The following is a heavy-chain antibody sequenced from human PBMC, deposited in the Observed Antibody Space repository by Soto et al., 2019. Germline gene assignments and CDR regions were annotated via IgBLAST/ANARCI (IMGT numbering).Heavy chain of an antibody. CDR3: ARDIWFEKSKCLAY. J-gene: IGHJ4*02. CDR2: IWYDGSKT. V-gene: IGHV3-33*01. CDR1: GFTFSTYG. Sequence: QVHLVASGGGVVQPGRSLRLSCVASGFTFSTYGMHWVRQAPGKGLEWVAVIWYDGSKTYYAESVKGRFTISRDNSKNTLYRQMNSRRAEDTAVYYWARDIWFEKSKCLAYWGQGPLVTFSS. D-gene: IGHD3-10*01.